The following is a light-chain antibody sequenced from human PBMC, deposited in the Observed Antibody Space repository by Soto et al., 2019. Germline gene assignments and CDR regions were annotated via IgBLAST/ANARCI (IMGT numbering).Light chain of an antibody. CDR3: SSYTSSSTDV. V-gene: IGLV2-14*01. CDR2: EVS. J-gene: IGLJ1*01. CDR1: SSDAGGYKY. Sequence: QSALTQPASVSGSPGQSITISCTGTSSDAGGYKYVSWYQQHPGKAPKLMIYEVSNRPSGVSNRFSGSKSGNTASLTISGLQAEDEADYYCSSYTSSSTDVFGTGTKLTVL.